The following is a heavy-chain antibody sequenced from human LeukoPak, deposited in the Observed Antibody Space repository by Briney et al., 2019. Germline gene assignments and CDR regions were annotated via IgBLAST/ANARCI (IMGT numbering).Heavy chain of an antibody. CDR3: ANALTGDPRLLDSLMDV. D-gene: IGHD3/OR15-3a*01. Sequence: PGGSLRLSCAASGFTFSSHWMNWVRQAPGKGLEWVSNIKQGGSEKYYVDSVKGRYSVSRDNSKNTLFLQMDSLRPEDTAVYYCANALTGDPRLLDSLMDVWGQGTTVIVSS. J-gene: IGHJ6*02. CDR1: GFTFSSHW. CDR2: IKQGGSEK. V-gene: IGHV3-7*01.